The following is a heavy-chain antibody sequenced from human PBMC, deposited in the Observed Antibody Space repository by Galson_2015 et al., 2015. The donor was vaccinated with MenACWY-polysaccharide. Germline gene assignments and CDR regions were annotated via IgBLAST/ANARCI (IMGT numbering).Heavy chain of an antibody. CDR1: GGAIASHY. CDR2: VHSSGST. V-gene: IGHV4-4*07. CDR3: ARRSLGNWYFDL. J-gene: IGHJ2*01. D-gene: IGHD7-27*01. Sequence: LTCTVSGGAIASHYWSWIRQPAGKEMEWVGRVHSSGSTAYSPSLNSRVIMSVDMSKNRISLRLNSVTAADTAVYYCARRSLGNWYFDLWGRGALVTVSS.